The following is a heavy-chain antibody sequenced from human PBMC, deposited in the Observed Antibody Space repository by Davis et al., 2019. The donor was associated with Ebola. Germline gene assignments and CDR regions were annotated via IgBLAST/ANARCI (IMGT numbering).Heavy chain of an antibody. J-gene: IGHJ4*02. CDR2: INPNSGGT. CDR1: GYTFIGYY. Sequence: ASVKVSCKASGYTFIGYYMHWVRQAPGQGLEWMGWINPNSGGTNYAQKFQGRVTMTRDTSISTAYMELSRLKSDDTAVYYCAMEGHTSMAYYFAFWGQGTLVTVSS. CDR3: AMEGHTSMAYYFAF. D-gene: IGHD1-26*01. V-gene: IGHV1-2*02.